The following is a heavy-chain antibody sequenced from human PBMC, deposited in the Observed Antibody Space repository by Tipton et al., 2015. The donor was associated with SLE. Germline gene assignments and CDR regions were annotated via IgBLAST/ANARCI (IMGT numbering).Heavy chain of an antibody. D-gene: IGHD2-15*01. J-gene: IGHJ4*02. CDR3: ARASYCSGGSCYPHSFDY. CDR1: GYTFTSYG. V-gene: IGHV1-18*01. Sequence: QLVQSGPEVKKPGASVKVSCKASGYTFTSYGISWVRQAPGQGLEWMGWISAYNGNTNYAQKLQGRVTMTTDTSTSTAYMELRSLISDATAVYYCARASYCSGGSCYPHSFDYWGQGTLVTVSS. CDR2: ISAYNGNT.